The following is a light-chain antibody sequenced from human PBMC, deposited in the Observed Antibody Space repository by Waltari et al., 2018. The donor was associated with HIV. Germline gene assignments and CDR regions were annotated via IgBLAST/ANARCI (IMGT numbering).Light chain of an antibody. V-gene: IGKV4-1*01. Sequence: DIVMTQSPDSLAVSLGGGAAITRTSRQNVLYGSNNKNYLSWYQQKPGQPPSLLIYWASTRESGVPDRFSGSGSGTNFTLTISSLQAEDVAVYYCQQYYSFPYTFGQGTKAEIK. CDR1: QNVLYGSNNKNY. CDR3: QQYYSFPYT. CDR2: WAS. J-gene: IGKJ2*01.